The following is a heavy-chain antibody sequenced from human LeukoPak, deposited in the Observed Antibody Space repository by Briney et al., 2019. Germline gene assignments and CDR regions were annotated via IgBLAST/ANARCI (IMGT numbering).Heavy chain of an antibody. CDR3: ARVQLGFDP. V-gene: IGHV3-30*03. J-gene: IGHJ5*02. CDR2: MSYDGSNK. D-gene: IGHD1-1*01. CDR1: GFTFSSYG. Sequence: GGSLRLSCAASGFTFSSYGVSWVRQAPGKGLEWVALMSYDGSNKYYADSVKGRFTISRDNSKNTLYLQMNSLRAEDTAVYYCARVQLGFDPWGQGTLVTVSS.